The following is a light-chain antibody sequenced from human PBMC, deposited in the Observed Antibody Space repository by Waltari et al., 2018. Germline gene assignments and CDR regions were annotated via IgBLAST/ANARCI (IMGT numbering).Light chain of an antibody. J-gene: IGKJ2*01. CDR2: DAI. CDR3: QQYESLPYT. CDR1: QDIGKF. V-gene: IGKV1-33*01. Sequence: DIQMTQSPSTLSASVGDRVTITCQARQDIGKFVNWYQQKPGKAPKLVIYDAINLDAGVPSTFSGSGSGTQFVFTITSLQPEDIATYYCQQYESLPYTFAQGTKLDIK.